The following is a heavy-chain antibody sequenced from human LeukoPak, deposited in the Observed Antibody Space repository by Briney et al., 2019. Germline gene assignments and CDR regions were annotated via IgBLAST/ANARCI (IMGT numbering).Heavy chain of an antibody. CDR2: IIPIFGTA. CDR3: ARANIVVVPAATHHPSYYYYYMDV. V-gene: IGHV1-69*01. J-gene: IGHJ6*03. D-gene: IGHD2-2*01. Sequence: GASVKVSCKASGGTFSSYAISWVRQAPGQGLEWMGGIIPIFGTANYAQKFQGRVTITADESTSTAYMELSSLRSEDTAVYYCARANIVVVPAATHHPSYYYYYMDVWGKGTTVTVSS. CDR1: GGTFSSYA.